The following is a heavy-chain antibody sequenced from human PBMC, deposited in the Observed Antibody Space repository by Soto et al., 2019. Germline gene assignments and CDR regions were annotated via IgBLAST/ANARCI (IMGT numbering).Heavy chain of an antibody. CDR3: ASEGYCSSTSCYGGLFDP. Sequence: QLQLQESGPGLVKPSETLSLTCTVSGGPISSSSYYWGWIRQPPGKGLEWIGSIYYSGSTYYNPSLKSRVTISVDTSKNQFSLKLSSVTAADTAVYYCASEGYCSSTSCYGGLFDPWGQGTLVTVSS. CDR2: IYYSGST. V-gene: IGHV4-39*01. D-gene: IGHD2-2*01. J-gene: IGHJ5*02. CDR1: GGPISSSSYY.